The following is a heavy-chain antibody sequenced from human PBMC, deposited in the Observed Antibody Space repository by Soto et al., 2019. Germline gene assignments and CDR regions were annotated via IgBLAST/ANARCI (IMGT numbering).Heavy chain of an antibody. V-gene: IGHV4-59*01. Sequence: SETLSLTCTVSGGSISSYYWSWIRQPPGKGLEWIGYIYYSGSTKYNPSLRSRVTISVDTSKNQFSLKLSSVTPADTAVYYCARVGVEGLLGDYYMDVWGKGTTVTVSS. CDR2: IYYSGST. J-gene: IGHJ6*03. D-gene: IGHD3-3*01. CDR1: GGSISSYY. CDR3: ARVGVEGLLGDYYMDV.